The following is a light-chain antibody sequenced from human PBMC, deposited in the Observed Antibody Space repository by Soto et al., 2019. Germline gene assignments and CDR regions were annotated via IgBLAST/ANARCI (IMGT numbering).Light chain of an antibody. J-gene: IGLJ2*01. CDR2: DVS. Sequence: QSALTQPASVSGSPGQSITISCTGSSSDVGGYDYVSWYQQHPGKAPKLMIYDVSNRPSGVSNRFSGSKSANTASLTISGLQAEDEADYYCSSYSSNSTLFGGGTKLTVL. CDR3: SSYSSNSTL. CDR1: SSDVGGYDY. V-gene: IGLV2-14*01.